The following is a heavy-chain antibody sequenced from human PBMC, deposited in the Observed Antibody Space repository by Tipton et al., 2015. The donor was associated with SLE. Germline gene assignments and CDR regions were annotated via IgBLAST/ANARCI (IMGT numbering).Heavy chain of an antibody. J-gene: IGHJ5*02. CDR3: ARGGSGYDWVGNWFDP. D-gene: IGHD5-12*01. CDR1: GFTVSSNY. V-gene: IGHV3-66*01. Sequence: SLRLSCAASGFTVSSNYMSWVRQAPGKGLEWVSVIYSGGSTYYADSVKGRFTISRDNAKNSLYLQMNSLRAEDTAVYYCARGGSGYDWVGNWFDPWGQGTLVTVSS. CDR2: IYSGGST.